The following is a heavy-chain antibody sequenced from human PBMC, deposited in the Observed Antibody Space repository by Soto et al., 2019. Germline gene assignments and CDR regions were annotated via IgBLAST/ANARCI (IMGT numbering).Heavy chain of an antibody. V-gene: IGHV4-59*08. Sequence: SETLSLTCTVSGGSISSYYWSWIRQPPGKGLEWIGYIYYSGSTNYNPSPKSRVTISVDTSKNQFSLKLSSVTAADTAVYYCAVHRATPGVALSNWFGSWGQGSLVTVSS. CDR2: IYYSGST. J-gene: IGHJ5*01. CDR1: GGSISSYY. CDR3: AVHRATPGVALSNWFGS. D-gene: IGHD3-10*01.